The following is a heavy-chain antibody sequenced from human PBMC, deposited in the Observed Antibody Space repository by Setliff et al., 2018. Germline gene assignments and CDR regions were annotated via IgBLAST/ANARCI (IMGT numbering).Heavy chain of an antibody. Sequence: GGSLRLSCAASGFTFSNAWMSWVRQAPGKGLEWLGRIKSKTNGETTDYAALVKGRFTILRDDSKNTVYLQMNSLKTEDTAVYYCTMRYDFRSGQDFDYWGQGTLVTVSS. V-gene: IGHV3-15*01. CDR3: TMRYDFRSGQDFDY. CDR2: IKSKTNGETT. J-gene: IGHJ4*02. D-gene: IGHD3-3*01. CDR1: GFTFSNAW.